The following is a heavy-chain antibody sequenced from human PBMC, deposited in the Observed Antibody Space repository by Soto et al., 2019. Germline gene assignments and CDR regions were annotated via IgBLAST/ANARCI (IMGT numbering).Heavy chain of an antibody. V-gene: IGHV1-69*19. CDR1: GGTFNTYA. J-gene: IGHJ4*02. D-gene: IGHD3-10*01. Sequence: QVQLVQSGAEMKKPGSSVKVSCQSSGGTFNTYAMNLVRQAPGKGPEWMGDISPMFGAANYAPKFQGRVNITADESTGTSYMQLSSLTSEDTDLYFCAREVQVHTPAFVYWGQGTLVTVS. CDR2: ISPMFGAA. CDR3: AREVQVHTPAFVY.